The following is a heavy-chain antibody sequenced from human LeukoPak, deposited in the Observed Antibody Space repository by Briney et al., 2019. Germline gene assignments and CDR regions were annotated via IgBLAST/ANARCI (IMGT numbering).Heavy chain of an antibody. CDR3: ARAMVRGVIPY. CDR1: GFTFSIYG. Sequence: PGGSLRLSCAASGFTFSIYGMSWVRQAPGKGLEWVSFISDSGGTTYYADSVKGRFTISRDNSRNIMNLQTDSLRPEDTALYYCARAMVRGVIPYWGQGTLVTVSS. J-gene: IGHJ4*02. V-gene: IGHV3-23*01. CDR2: ISDSGGTT. D-gene: IGHD3-10*01.